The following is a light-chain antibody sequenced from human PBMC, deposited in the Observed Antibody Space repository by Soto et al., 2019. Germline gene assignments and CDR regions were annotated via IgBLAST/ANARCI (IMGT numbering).Light chain of an antibody. CDR1: QPTSC. CDR3: HQYGGSPF. J-gene: IGKJ4*01. CDR2: AAS. Sequence: EVVLTQSPGTLSLSPGEIATLSCRATQPTSCLAWYQQKPGQAPRLLLYAASSRATGIPNRFSRRGSGTDFTLTISRLEPEDVAVYYCHQYGGSPFFGGGTNVE. V-gene: IGKV3-20*01.